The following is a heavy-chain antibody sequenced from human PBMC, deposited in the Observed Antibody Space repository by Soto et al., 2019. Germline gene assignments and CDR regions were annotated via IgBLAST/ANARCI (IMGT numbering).Heavy chain of an antibody. CDR3: AWNMVGLDV. CDR1: GGSISSGGFY. CDR2: ISYSGST. D-gene: IGHD3-10*01. V-gene: IGHV4-31*01. J-gene: IGHJ6*02. Sequence: SESLSLTCTVSGGSISSGGFYWSWIRQHPGKGLEWIGNISYSGSTYYNPSLKSLVTISVDTSKTQFSLMLSSVTAADAAVYYCAWNMVGLDVWGQGTTVTVSS.